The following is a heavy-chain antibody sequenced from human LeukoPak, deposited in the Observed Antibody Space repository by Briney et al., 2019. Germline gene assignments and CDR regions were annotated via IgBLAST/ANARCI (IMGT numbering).Heavy chain of an antibody. D-gene: IGHD1-26*01. V-gene: IGHV3-30*02. Sequence: GGSPRLSCAASGFTFSSYGMHWVRQAPGKGLEWVAFKRYDGSNEYYADSVKGRFSISRDDSKNTMYLQMNSLRIEDTAVYYCAREGGSYGSFDYWGQGTVVTVSS. J-gene: IGHJ4*02. CDR1: GFTFSSYG. CDR3: AREGGSYGSFDY. CDR2: KRYDGSNE.